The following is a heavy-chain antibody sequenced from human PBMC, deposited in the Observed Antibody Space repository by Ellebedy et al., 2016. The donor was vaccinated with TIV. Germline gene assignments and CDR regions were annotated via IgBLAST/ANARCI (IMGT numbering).Heavy chain of an antibody. CDR3: ARVPTTVISWYFDL. CDR1: GFTVSSNY. V-gene: IGHV3-53*01. Sequence: GESLKISXVASGFTVSSNYMSWVRQAPGKGLEWVAILFSDGTTYYAGSVMGRFTISRDSSENTLFLQMNSLRVEDTALYYCARVPTTVISWYFDLWGRGTLVTVSS. CDR2: LFSDGTT. D-gene: IGHD2-21*01. J-gene: IGHJ2*01.